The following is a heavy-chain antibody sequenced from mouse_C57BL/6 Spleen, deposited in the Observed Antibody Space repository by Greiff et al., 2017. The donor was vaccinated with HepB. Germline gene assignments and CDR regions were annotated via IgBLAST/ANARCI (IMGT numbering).Heavy chain of an antibody. CDR1: GYTFTSYW. V-gene: IGHV1-55*01. J-gene: IGHJ1*03. Sequence: QVQLKQPGAELVKPGASVKMSCKASGYTFTSYWITWVKQRPGQGLEWIGDIYPGSGSTNYNEKFKSKATLTVDTSSSTAYMQLSSLTSEDSAVYYCARRITTGLDWYFDVWGTGTTVTVSS. D-gene: IGHD2-4*01. CDR2: IYPGSGST. CDR3: ARRITTGLDWYFDV.